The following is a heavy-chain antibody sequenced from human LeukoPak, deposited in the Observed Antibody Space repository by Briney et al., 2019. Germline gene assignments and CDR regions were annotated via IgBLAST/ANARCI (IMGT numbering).Heavy chain of an antibody. Sequence: GGSLRLSCAASGFTFSSYSMNWVRQAPGKGLEGVSSISSSSSYIYYADSVKGRFTISRDNAKNSLYLQMNSLRAEDTAVYYCARGSAAGPLPDYWGQGTLVTVSS. V-gene: IGHV3-21*01. J-gene: IGHJ4*02. CDR2: ISSSSSYI. D-gene: IGHD6-13*01. CDR3: ARGSAAGPLPDY. CDR1: GFTFSSYS.